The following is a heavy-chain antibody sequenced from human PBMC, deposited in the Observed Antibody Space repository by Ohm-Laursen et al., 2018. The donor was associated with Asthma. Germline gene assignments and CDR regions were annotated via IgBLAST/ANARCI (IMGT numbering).Heavy chain of an antibody. CDR1: GFTFSSYA. V-gene: IGHV3-48*02. J-gene: IGHJ4*02. CDR2: ISSSGSTI. D-gene: IGHD7-27*01. CDR3: ARAWGGFDY. Sequence: GYLRLSCAASGFTFSSYAMNWVRQAPGKGLEWVSYISSSGSTIYYADSVRGRFTISRDNAKNSLYLHMNSLRDEDTAVYYCARAWGGFDYWGQGTLVTVSS.